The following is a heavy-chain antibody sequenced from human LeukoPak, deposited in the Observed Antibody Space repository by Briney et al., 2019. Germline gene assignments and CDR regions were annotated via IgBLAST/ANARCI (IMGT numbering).Heavy chain of an antibody. CDR2: ISYSGNT. CDR1: GDSINSYY. D-gene: IGHD3-10*01. V-gene: IGHV4-59*01. Sequence: SETLSLTCTVPGDSINSYYWSWIRQPPGKGLEWIGYISYSGNTNYNPSLKSRITISVDTSKNQFSLKVSSVTAADTAIYYCARVTIPRGRRGGVWFDPWGQGTLVTVSS. J-gene: IGHJ5*02. CDR3: ARVTIPRGRRGGVWFDP.